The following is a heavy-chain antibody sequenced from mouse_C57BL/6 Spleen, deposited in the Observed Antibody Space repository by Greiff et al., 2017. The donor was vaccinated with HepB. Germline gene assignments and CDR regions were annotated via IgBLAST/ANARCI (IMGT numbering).Heavy chain of an antibody. CDR2: ISSGSSTI. V-gene: IGHV5-17*01. J-gene: IGHJ4*01. Sequence: EVRLVESGGGLVKPGGSLKLSCAASGFTFSDYGMHWVRQAPEKGLEWVAYISSGSSTIYYADTVKGRFTISRDNAKNNLFLQSTSLRSEDTAMYYCARDYAMDYWGQGTSVTVSS. CDR3: ARDYAMDY. CDR1: GFTFSDYG.